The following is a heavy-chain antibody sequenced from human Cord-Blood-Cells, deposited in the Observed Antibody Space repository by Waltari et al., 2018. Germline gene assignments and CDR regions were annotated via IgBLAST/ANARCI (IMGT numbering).Heavy chain of an antibody. CDR2: MNPNSGNT. CDR3: ARAARYYDSSGYPAID. D-gene: IGHD3-22*01. CDR1: GYTFTSHD. J-gene: IGHJ4*02. Sequence: QVQLVQSGAEVKKPGASVKVSCKASGYTFTSHDINWVRQATGQGLEWMGWMNPNSGNTGYAQKFQGRVTITRNTSISTAYMELSSLRSEDTAVYYCARAARYYDSSGYPAIDWGQGTLVTVSS. V-gene: IGHV1-8*03.